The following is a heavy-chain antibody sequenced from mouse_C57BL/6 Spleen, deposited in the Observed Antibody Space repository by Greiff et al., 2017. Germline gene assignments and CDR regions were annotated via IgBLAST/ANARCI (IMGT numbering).Heavy chain of an antibody. CDR2: INPYNGDT. V-gene: IGHV1-20*01. CDR3: ARFPIYYYGSSWDWYFDV. J-gene: IGHJ1*03. CDR1: GYSFTGYF. D-gene: IGHD1-1*01. Sequence: VQLQQSGPELVKPGDSVKISCKASGYSFTGYFMNWVMQSHGKSLEWIGRINPYNGDTFYNQKFKGKATLTVDKSSSTAHMALRSLTSEDSAVYYCARFPIYYYGSSWDWYFDVWGTGTTVTVSS.